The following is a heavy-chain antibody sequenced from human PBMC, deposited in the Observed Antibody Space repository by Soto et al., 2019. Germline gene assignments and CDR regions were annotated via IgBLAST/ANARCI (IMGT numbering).Heavy chain of an antibody. Sequence: QVQLQESGPGLVKPSETLSLTCTVSGGSISSSYWSWIRQPPGKVLEWIAYVYYSGTTNYNPSLESRVTISIDTSKNQFSLRLTSVTAADTAVYYFARSVVHQWLVHDAFDIWGQGTLVTVSS. CDR3: ARSVVHQWLVHDAFDI. V-gene: IGHV4-59*01. J-gene: IGHJ3*02. CDR1: GGSISSSY. CDR2: VYYSGTT. D-gene: IGHD6-19*01.